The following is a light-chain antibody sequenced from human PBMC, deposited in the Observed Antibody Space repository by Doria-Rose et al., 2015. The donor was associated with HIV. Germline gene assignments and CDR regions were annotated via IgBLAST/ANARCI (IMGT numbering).Light chain of an antibody. Sequence: DIVMTQSPLSLPVTPGEPASISCRSSQSLLHGNGYNYMGWYLQKPGQSPQLLIYLGSNRASGVPDRFSGSGSGTDFTLKISRVEAEDVGVYYCMQALQTPPWTFGQGTKVEIK. J-gene: IGKJ1*01. CDR2: LGS. CDR1: QSLLHGNGYNY. CDR3: MQALQTPPWT. V-gene: IGKV2-28*01.